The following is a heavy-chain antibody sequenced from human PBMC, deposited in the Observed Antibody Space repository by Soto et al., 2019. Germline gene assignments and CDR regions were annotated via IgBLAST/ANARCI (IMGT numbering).Heavy chain of an antibody. CDR2: ISAYNGNT. CDR3: ARGEVAYCGGDCSLYGMDV. Sequence: ASVKVSCKASGYTFTSYGISWVRQAPGQGLEWMGWISAYNGNTNYAQKLQGRVTMTTDTSTSTAYMELRSLRSDDTAGYYCARGEVAYCGGDCSLYGMDVWGQGTTVTVSS. V-gene: IGHV1-18*01. CDR1: GYTFTSYG. J-gene: IGHJ6*02. D-gene: IGHD2-21*02.